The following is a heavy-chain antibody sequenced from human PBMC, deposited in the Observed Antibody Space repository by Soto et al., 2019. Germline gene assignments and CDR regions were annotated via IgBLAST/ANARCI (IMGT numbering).Heavy chain of an antibody. CDR3: AKGCVHYYYYYMDI. V-gene: IGHV3-30*18. CDR1: GFTFSSYA. Sequence: QVQLVESGGGVVQPGRSLRLSCAASGFTFSSYAMHWVRQAPGKGLEWVAVISYDGSNKYYADSVKGRFTISRDNSKNALYLQMNSLRAEDTAVYYCAKGCVHYYYYYMDIWGKGTTVTVSS. CDR2: ISYDGSNK. J-gene: IGHJ6*03.